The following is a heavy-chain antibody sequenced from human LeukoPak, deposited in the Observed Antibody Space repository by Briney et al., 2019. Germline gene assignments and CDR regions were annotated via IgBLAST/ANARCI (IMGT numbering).Heavy chain of an antibody. V-gene: IGHV3-11*01. CDR3: ARDGRVGTTADAFDI. J-gene: IGHJ3*02. D-gene: IGHD1-7*01. Sequence: GGSLRLSCAASGFTFSDYYMTWIRQAPGKGLEWVSYISSSDSTIYYADSVKGRFTISRDNAKNSLYLQMNSLRAEDTAVYYCARDGRVGTTADAFDIWGQGTMVTVSS. CDR1: GFTFSDYY. CDR2: ISSSDSTI.